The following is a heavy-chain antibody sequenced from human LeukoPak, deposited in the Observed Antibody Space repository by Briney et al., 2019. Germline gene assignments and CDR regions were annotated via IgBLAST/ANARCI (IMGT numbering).Heavy chain of an antibody. Sequence: KESGPTLVKPTQTLTLTCTFSGFSLSTSGVGVGWIRQPPGKALEWLALIYWNDDKRYSPSLKSRLTITKDTSKNQVVLTMTNMDPADTATYYCAHGIGDYYGSGSSCWFDPWGQGTLVTVSS. J-gene: IGHJ5*02. V-gene: IGHV2-5*01. CDR3: AHGIGDYYGSGSSCWFDP. CDR1: GFSLSTSGVG. D-gene: IGHD3-10*01. CDR2: IYWNDDK.